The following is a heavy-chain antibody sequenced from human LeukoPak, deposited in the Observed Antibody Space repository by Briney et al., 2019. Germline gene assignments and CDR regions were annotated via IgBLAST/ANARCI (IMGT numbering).Heavy chain of an antibody. CDR1: GGSISNYY. Sequence: SETLSLTCTVSGGSISNYYWSWIRQPPGKGLEWIGYIYSSGSTDYNPSLESRVTISVDTSKNQFSLKLSSVTAADTAVYYCAREGSTNILDYWGQGTLVTVSS. CDR2: IYSSGST. CDR3: AREGSTNILDY. V-gene: IGHV4-59*01. D-gene: IGHD2-2*01. J-gene: IGHJ4*02.